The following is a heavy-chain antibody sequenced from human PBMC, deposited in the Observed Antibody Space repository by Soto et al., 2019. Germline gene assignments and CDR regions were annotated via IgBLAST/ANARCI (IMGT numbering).Heavy chain of an antibody. D-gene: IGHD3-9*01. Sequence: SETLSLTCTVSGGSISSGGYYWSWIRQHPGKGLEWIGYIYYSGSTYYNPSLKSRVTISVDTSKNQFSLKLSSVTAADTAVYYCARTYYDILTGYSFDYWGQGTLVTVSS. CDR2: IYYSGST. V-gene: IGHV4-31*03. CDR3: ARTYYDILTGYSFDY. CDR1: GGSISSGGYY. J-gene: IGHJ4*02.